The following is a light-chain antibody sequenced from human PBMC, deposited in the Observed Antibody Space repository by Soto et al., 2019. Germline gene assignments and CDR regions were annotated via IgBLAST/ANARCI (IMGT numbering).Light chain of an antibody. Sequence: DIVMTQSPLSLPVTPGEPASISCRSSQSLLHSNGYNYLDWYLQKPGQSPQLLIYLGSNRASGVPDRVSGRGSGTDFTLKISRVEAEDVGVYYCMQALQTPPWTFGQGTKVEIK. V-gene: IGKV2-28*01. CDR1: QSLLHSNGYNY. CDR2: LGS. CDR3: MQALQTPPWT. J-gene: IGKJ1*01.